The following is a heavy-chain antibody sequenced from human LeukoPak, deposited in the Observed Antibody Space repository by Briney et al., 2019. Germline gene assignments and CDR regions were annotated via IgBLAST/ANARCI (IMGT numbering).Heavy chain of an antibody. V-gene: IGHV3-30*18. J-gene: IGHJ5*02. D-gene: IGHD3-22*01. Sequence: GGSLRLSCAASGFTFSSYGMHWVRQAPGKGLEWVAVISYDGSNKYYADSVKGRFTISRDNAKNSLYLQMNSLRVEDTAWYYCAKKTYYYDTSNLGWFDPWGQGTLVTVSS. CDR1: GFTFSSYG. CDR2: ISYDGSNK. CDR3: AKKTYYYDTSNLGWFDP.